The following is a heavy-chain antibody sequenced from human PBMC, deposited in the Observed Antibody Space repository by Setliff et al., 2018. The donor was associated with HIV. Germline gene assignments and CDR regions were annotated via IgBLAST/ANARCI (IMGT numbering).Heavy chain of an antibody. CDR2: IYYSGST. V-gene: IGHV4-59*01. CDR1: GGSISSYY. J-gene: IGHJ5*02. CDR3: ARGGVGAALVWFDP. Sequence: SETLSLTCTVSGGSISSYYWSWIRLPPGKGLEWIGYIYYSGSTNYNPSLKSRVTISIDTSKSQFSLRLNSVTAADTAVYYCARGGVGAALVWFDPWGQGTLVTVSS. D-gene: IGHD1-26*01.